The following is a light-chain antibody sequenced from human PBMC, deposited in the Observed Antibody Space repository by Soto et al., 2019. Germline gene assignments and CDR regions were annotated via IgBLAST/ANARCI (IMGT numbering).Light chain of an antibody. Sequence: DIQITQSPSTWSASLGARVTITGRASQSISSWLAWYQQTPGKAPKLLIYDASSLESGVPSRFSGSGSGTEFTLTISRLPPDDFATYYRQQYTSSCTFGPGTKVDIK. J-gene: IGKJ1*01. CDR1: QSISSW. V-gene: IGKV1-5*01. CDR2: DAS. CDR3: QQYTSSCT.